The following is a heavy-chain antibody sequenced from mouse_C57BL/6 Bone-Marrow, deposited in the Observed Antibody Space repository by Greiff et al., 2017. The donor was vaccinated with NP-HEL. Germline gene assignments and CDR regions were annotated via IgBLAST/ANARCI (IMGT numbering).Heavy chain of an antibody. CDR1: GYTFTDYN. J-gene: IGHJ1*03. Sequence: EVQLQQSGPELVKPGASVKIPCKASGYTFTDYNMDWVKQSHGKSLEWIGDINPNNGGTIYNQKFKGKATLTVDKSSSTAYMELRSLTSEDTAVYYCARGAQIYDGYYDRYFDVWGTGTTVTVCS. V-gene: IGHV1-18*01. D-gene: IGHD2-3*01. CDR3: ARGAQIYDGYYDRYFDV. CDR2: INPNNGGT.